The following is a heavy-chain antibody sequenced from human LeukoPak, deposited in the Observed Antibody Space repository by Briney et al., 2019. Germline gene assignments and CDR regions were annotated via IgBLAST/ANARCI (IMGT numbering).Heavy chain of an antibody. V-gene: IGHV3-48*03. CDR3: ARDRRYDFSVWPYYYYYMDV. CDR2: ISSSGSTI. CDR1: GFTFSSYE. Sequence: GGSLRLSCAASGFTFSSYEMNWVRQAPGKGLEWVSYISSSGSTIYYADSVKGRFTISRDNAKNSLYLQMNSLRAEDTAVYYCARDRRYDFSVWPYYYYYMDVWGKGTTVTVSS. J-gene: IGHJ6*03. D-gene: IGHD3-3*01.